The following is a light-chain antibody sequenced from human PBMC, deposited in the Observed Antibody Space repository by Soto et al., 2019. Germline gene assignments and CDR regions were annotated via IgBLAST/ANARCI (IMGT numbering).Light chain of an antibody. CDR3: SSYAGSNNYV. J-gene: IGLJ1*01. Sequence: LTQPPSASGSPGQSVTISCTGTSRDVGGYDYVSWYQQHPGKAPKLMIYEVSKRPSGVPDRFSGSKSGNTASLTVSGLQADDEADYYCSSYAGSNNYVFGTGTKV. CDR1: SRDVGGYDY. CDR2: EVS. V-gene: IGLV2-8*01.